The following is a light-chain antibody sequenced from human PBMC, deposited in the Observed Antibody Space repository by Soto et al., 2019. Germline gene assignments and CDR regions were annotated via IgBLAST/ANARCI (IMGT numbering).Light chain of an antibody. V-gene: IGKV1-6*01. J-gene: IGKJ2*01. CDR2: SAS. CDR3: LQDYNYPYT. Sequence: AIPMTQSPSSLSASVGDTVTITCRASQGIRNELGWYQQRPGRAPKILIYSASTLISGVPSRFSGSGSGTDFTLTITSLQPEDFATYYCLQDYNYPYTFGQGTKLEIK. CDR1: QGIRNE.